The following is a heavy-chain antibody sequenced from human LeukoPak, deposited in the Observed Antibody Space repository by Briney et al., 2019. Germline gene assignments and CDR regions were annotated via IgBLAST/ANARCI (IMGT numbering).Heavy chain of an antibody. Sequence: GGSLRLSCAASGFTFSSYAMHWVRQAPGKGLEWVAVISYDGSNKYYADSVKGRFTISRDNSKNTLYLQMNSLRAEDTAVYYCARDVGGNDYWGQGTLVTVSS. D-gene: IGHD4-23*01. CDR1: GFTFSSYA. CDR3: ARDVGGNDY. J-gene: IGHJ4*02. V-gene: IGHV3-30-3*01. CDR2: ISYDGSNK.